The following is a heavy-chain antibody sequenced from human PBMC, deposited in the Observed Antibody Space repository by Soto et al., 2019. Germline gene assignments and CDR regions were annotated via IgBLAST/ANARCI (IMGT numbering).Heavy chain of an antibody. D-gene: IGHD6-13*01. CDR1: GGTFSSYA. V-gene: IGHV1-69*12. CDR2: IIPIFGTA. J-gene: IGHJ6*02. CDR3: ARDAYSSSWTEILYYYYGMDV. Sequence: QVQLVQSGAEVKKPGSSVKVSCKASGGTFSSYAISWVRQAPGQGLEWMGGIIPIFGTATYAQKFQGRVTIPADESTSIAYMELSSLRSEDTAVYYCARDAYSSSWTEILYYYYGMDVWGQGTTVTVSS.